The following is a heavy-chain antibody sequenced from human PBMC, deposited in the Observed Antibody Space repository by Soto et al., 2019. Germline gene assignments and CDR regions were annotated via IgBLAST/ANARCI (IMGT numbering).Heavy chain of an antibody. D-gene: IGHD3-16*01. J-gene: IGHJ6*02. V-gene: IGHV3-9*01. CDR1: GFTFDDYA. CDR3: AKDRGASDPWGYYYYGMDV. CDR2: ISWNSGSI. Sequence: GGSLRLSCAASGFTFDDYAMHWVRQAPGKGLEWVSGISWNSGSIGYADSVKGRFTISRDNAKNSLYLQMNSLRAEDTALYYCAKDRGASDPWGYYYYGMDVWGQGTTVTVSS.